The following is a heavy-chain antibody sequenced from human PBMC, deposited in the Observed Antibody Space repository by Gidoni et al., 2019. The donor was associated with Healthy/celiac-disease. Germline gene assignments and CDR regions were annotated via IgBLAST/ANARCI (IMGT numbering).Heavy chain of an antibody. CDR1: GGSSSSSSSD. V-gene: IGHV4-39*07. CDR3: ARDPSWYIWNSPLAGDRDY. Sequence: QLQLQESCPGLGKPSETRSLTCPVSGGSSSSSSSDWGWLRQPPGKGLESIGCIYYSGSTYYNPSLKSRVTISVDTSKTQFSLKLSSVTAADTAVYYCARDPSWYIWNSPLAGDRDYWGQGTLVTVSS. CDR2: IYYSGST. D-gene: IGHD1-7*01. J-gene: IGHJ4*02.